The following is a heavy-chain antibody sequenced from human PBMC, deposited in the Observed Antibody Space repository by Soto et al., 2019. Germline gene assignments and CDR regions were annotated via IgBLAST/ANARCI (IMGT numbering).Heavy chain of an antibody. CDR3: ARDLWEIPSVGGYYYYGMDV. D-gene: IGHD1-26*01. J-gene: IGHJ6*02. CDR2: ISSSSSYI. V-gene: IGHV3-21*01. Sequence: GGSLRLSCAASGFTFSSYSMNWVRQAPGKGLEWVSSISSSSSYIYYADSVKGRFTISRDNAKNSLYLQMNSLRAEDTAVYYCARDLWEIPSVGGYYYYGMDVWGQGTTVTVSS. CDR1: GFTFSSYS.